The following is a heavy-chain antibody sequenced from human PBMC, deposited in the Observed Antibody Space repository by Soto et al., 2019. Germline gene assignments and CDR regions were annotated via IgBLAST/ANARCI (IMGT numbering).Heavy chain of an antibody. D-gene: IGHD6-13*01. CDR3: ARLSSSSWYYHYYGMDV. J-gene: IGHJ6*02. V-gene: IGHV5-10-1*01. CDR2: IDPSDSYT. CDR1: GYSFTSYW. Sequence: GESLKISCKGSGYSFTSYWISWVRQMPGKGLEWMGRIDPSDSYTNYSPSFQGHVTISADKSISTAYLQWSSLKASDTAMYYCARLSSSSWYYHYYGMDVWGQGTTVTVSS.